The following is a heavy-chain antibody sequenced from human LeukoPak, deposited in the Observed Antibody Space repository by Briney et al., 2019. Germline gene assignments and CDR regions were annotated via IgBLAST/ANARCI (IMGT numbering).Heavy chain of an antibody. J-gene: IGHJ3*02. D-gene: IGHD3-22*01. Sequence: SETQSLTCTVSGGSISSSSYYWGWIRQPPGRGLEWIGSIYYSGSTYYHPSLKSRVTISVDTSKNQFSLKLSSVTAADTAVYYCARGGFYYYDSSGYPLPPDAFDIWGQGTMVTVSS. CDR3: ARGGFYYYDSSGYPLPPDAFDI. CDR1: GGSISSSSYY. V-gene: IGHV4-39*01. CDR2: IYYSGST.